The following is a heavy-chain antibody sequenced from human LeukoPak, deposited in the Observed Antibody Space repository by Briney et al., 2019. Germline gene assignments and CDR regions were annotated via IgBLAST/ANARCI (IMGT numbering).Heavy chain of an antibody. CDR1: GFTFSSYA. V-gene: IGHV3-23*01. D-gene: IGHD2-15*01. Sequence: GGSLRLSCAASGFTFSSYAMSWVRQAPGEGLEWVSAISGSGGCTYYADSVKGRFTISRDNSKNTLYLQMNSLRAEDTAVYYCAKGISVVVVAARPVKSDAFDIWGQGTMVTVSS. CDR2: ISGSGGCT. J-gene: IGHJ3*02. CDR3: AKGISVVVVAARPVKSDAFDI.